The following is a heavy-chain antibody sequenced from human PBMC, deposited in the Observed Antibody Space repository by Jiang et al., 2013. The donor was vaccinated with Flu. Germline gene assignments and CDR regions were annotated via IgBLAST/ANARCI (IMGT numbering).Heavy chain of an antibody. CDR2: IKSKTDGGTT. Sequence: RLSCAASGFTFSNAWMSWVRQAPGKGLEWAGRIKSKTDGGTTDYAAPVKGRFTISRDDSKNTLYLQMNSLKTEDTAVYYCTTEREGWYCSGGSCYSENWGQGTLVTVSS. D-gene: IGHD2-15*01. CDR3: TTEREGWYCSGGSCYSEN. V-gene: IGHV3-15*01. CDR1: GFTFSNAW. J-gene: IGHJ4*02.